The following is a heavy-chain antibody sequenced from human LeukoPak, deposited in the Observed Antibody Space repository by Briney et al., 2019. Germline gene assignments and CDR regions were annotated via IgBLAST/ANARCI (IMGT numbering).Heavy chain of an antibody. Sequence: SETLSLTCTVSGGSTSISNYYWGWIRQPPGKGLEWIASIHYSETTYYNPSLKSRVTISVDTSKNHFSLKLSSVTAADTAVYYCARGPTYQPIDYWGQGTLVTVSS. V-gene: IGHV4-39*02. J-gene: IGHJ4*02. D-gene: IGHD2-2*01. CDR1: GGSTSISNYY. CDR2: IHYSETT. CDR3: ARGPTYQPIDY.